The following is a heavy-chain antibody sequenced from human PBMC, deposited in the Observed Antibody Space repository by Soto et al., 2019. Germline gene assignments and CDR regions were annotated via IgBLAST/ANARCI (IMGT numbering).Heavy chain of an antibody. V-gene: IGHV4-39*01. J-gene: IGHJ4*02. Sequence: TLSLTCTVSGGSISSSSYYWGWIRQPPGKGLEWIGSIYYSGSTYYNPSLKSRVTISVDTSKNQFSLKLSSVTAADTAVYYCARHFWDSSSSPFDYWGQGTLVTVSS. CDR1: GGSISSSSYY. CDR2: IYYSGST. D-gene: IGHD6-6*01. CDR3: ARHFWDSSSSPFDY.